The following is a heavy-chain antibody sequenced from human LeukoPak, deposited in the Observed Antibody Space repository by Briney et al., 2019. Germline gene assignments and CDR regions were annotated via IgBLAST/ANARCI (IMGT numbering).Heavy chain of an antibody. J-gene: IGHJ5*02. V-gene: IGHV1-69*13. Sequence: SVKVSCKASGGTFSSYVISWVRQAPGQGLEWMGGIIPIFGTANYAQKFQGRVTITADESTSTAYMELSSLRSEDTAVYYCARDHSVAGLNLGFWFDPWGQGTLVTISS. D-gene: IGHD6-19*01. CDR1: GGTFSSYV. CDR3: ARDHSVAGLNLGFWFDP. CDR2: IIPIFGTA.